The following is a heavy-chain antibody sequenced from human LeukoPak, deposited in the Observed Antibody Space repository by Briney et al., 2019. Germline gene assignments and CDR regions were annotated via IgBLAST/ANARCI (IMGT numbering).Heavy chain of an antibody. D-gene: IGHD4/OR15-4a*01. V-gene: IGHV4-39*01. CDR3: ARRDYAAWFDP. Sequence: PSETLSLTCNVSGDSITSGAFYCAWIRQSPGKGLEWIGNVYYSGSTQYNPSLRGRVSISMDKTKNQFSLNLNSVSVTDTAIYYCARRDYAAWFDPWGQGTLVTVSS. CDR1: GDSITSGAFY. CDR2: VYYSGST. J-gene: IGHJ5*02.